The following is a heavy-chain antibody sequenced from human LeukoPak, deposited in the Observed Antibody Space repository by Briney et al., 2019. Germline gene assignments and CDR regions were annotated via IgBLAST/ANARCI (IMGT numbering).Heavy chain of an antibody. CDR2: ISAYNGNT. V-gene: IGHV1-18*01. CDR1: GYTFTSYG. CDR3: ARDAPGYLDIVVVVAADSPFDY. J-gene: IGHJ4*02. Sequence: GASVKVSCKASGYTFTSYGISWVRQAPGQGLEWMGWISAYNGNTNYAQKLQGGVTMTTDTSTSTAYMELRSLRSDDTAVYYCARDAPGYLDIVVVVAADSPFDYWGQGTLVTVSS. D-gene: IGHD2-15*01.